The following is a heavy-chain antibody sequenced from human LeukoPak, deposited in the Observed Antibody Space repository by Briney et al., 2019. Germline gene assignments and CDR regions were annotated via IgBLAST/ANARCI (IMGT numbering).Heavy chain of an antibody. CDR3: ARERRGLLWFGELFGWFDP. V-gene: IGHV3-66*01. CDR1: GFTVSSNY. CDR2: IYSGGST. J-gene: IGHJ5*02. D-gene: IGHD3-10*01. Sequence: GGSLRLSCAASGFTVSSNYMSWVRQAPGKGLEWVSVIYSGGSTYYADSVKGRFTISRDNSKNTLYLQMNSLRAEDTAVYYCARERRGLLWFGELFGWFDPWGQGTLVTVSS.